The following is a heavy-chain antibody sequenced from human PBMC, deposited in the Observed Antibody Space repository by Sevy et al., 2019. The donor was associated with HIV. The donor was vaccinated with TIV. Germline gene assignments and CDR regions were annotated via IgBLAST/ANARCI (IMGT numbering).Heavy chain of an antibody. V-gene: IGHV3-30*02. CDR3: AKDPRPSHRITNFGGVDYFEY. CDR1: GFTFSTYG. J-gene: IGHJ4*02. Sequence: GGSLRLSCAASGFTFSTYGMHWVRQAPGKGLEWVAFIRYDESEQYCADSVKGRCTISRDNSKSTLYLRLSSLRDEDRAVYYCAKDPRPSHRITNFGGVDYFEYWGQGTLVTVSS. CDR2: IRYDESEQ. D-gene: IGHD3-3*01.